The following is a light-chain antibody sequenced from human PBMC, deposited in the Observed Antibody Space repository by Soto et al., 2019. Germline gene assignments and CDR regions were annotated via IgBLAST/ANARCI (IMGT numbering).Light chain of an antibody. CDR3: TSWTTITTMI. CDR2: DVN. CDR1: SSDIGAYNF. J-gene: IGLJ2*01. V-gene: IGLV2-14*03. Sequence: QSALTQPASVSGSPGQSITISCTGTSSDIGAYNFVSWYQQHPGKAPKLMLYDVNIRPSGVSNRFSGSRSGNTASLTISGLQADDEADYYCTSWTTITTMIFGGGT.